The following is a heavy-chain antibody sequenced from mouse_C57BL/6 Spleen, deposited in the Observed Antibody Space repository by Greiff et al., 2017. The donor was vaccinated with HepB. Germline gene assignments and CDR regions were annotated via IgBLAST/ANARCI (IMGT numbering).Heavy chain of an antibody. J-gene: IGHJ3*01. CDR2: ISNGGGST. CDR3: ASPGSFWFAY. CDR1: GFTFSDYY. V-gene: IGHV5-12*01. Sequence: DVHLVESGGGLVQPGGSLKLSCAASGFTFSDYYMYWVRQTPEKRLEWVAYISNGGGSTYYPDTVKGRFTISRDNAKNTLYLQMSRLKSEDTAMYYCASPGSFWFAYWGQGTLVTVSA.